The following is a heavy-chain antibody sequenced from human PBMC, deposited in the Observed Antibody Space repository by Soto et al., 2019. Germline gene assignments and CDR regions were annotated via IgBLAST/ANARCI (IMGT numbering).Heavy chain of an antibody. CDR2: IRSKANSYAT. D-gene: IGHD2-2*03. Sequence: EVQLVESGGGLVQPGGSLKLSCAASGFTFSGSAMHWVRQASGKGLEWVGRIRSKANSYATAYAASVKGRFTISRDDSKNTAYLQMNSLKTEDTAVYYCTRLTIGYCSSTSCAKGDYWGQGTLVTVSS. CDR1: GFTFSGSA. V-gene: IGHV3-73*02. J-gene: IGHJ4*02. CDR3: TRLTIGYCSSTSCAKGDY.